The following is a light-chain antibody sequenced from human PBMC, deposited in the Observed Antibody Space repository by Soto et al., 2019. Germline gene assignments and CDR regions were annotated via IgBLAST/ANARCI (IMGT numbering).Light chain of an antibody. CDR2: TTT. CDR3: QQYKAYPYT. V-gene: IGKV1-39*01. Sequence: DIQMTQSPSSLSASGGDTITITCRASQSVRSYLNWYQQKPGKAPDLLIYTTTSLQSEVPSRFSGSGSGTEFTLTISGLQPDDFATYYCQQYKAYPYTFAQGTKVDI. J-gene: IGKJ2*01. CDR1: QSVRSY.